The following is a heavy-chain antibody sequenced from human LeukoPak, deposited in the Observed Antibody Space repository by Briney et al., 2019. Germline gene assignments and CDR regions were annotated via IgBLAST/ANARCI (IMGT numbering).Heavy chain of an antibody. CDR2: ISGSGGSA. J-gene: IGHJ4*02. CDR3: AKSGRVPAAILGTPLDY. Sequence: AGGSLRLSCAASGFTFSSYAMSWVRQAPGKGLEWVSAISGSGGSAYYADSVKGRFTISRDNSKNTLYLQMNSLRAEDTAVYYCAKSGRVPAAILGTPLDYWGQGTLVTVSS. V-gene: IGHV3-23*01. D-gene: IGHD2-2*02. CDR1: GFTFSSYA.